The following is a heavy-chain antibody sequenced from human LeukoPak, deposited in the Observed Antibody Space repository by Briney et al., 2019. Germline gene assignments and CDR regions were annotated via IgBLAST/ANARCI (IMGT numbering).Heavy chain of an antibody. CDR1: GFTFSSCW. CDR2: VGTSGST. Sequence: GGSLRLSCAASGFTFSSCWMSWVRQAPGKGLEWVSAVGTSGSTYYADSVKGRFTISRDNSKNTLYLQMNSLRAEDTAVYYCAPLAVADNSFDYWGQGTLVTVSS. D-gene: IGHD6-19*01. CDR3: APLAVADNSFDY. J-gene: IGHJ4*02. V-gene: IGHV3-23*01.